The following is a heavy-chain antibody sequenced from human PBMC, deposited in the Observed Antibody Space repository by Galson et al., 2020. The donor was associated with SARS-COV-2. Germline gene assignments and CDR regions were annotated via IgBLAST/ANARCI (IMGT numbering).Heavy chain of an antibody. V-gene: IGHV4-34*01. Sequence: SETLSLTCAVYGGSFSGYYWSWIRQPPGKGLEWIGEINHSGSTNYNPSLKSRVTISVDTSKNQFSLKLSSVTAADTAVYYCARTGSGTAMAYYFDYWGQGTLVTVSS. CDR3: ARTGSGTAMAYYFDY. CDR1: GGSFSGYY. CDR2: INHSGST. J-gene: IGHJ4*02. D-gene: IGHD5-18*01.